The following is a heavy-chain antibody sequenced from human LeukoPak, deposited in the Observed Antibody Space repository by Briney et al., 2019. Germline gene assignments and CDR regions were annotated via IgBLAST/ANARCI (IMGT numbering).Heavy chain of an antibody. J-gene: IGHJ4*02. Sequence: ASVKVSCKASGYMFTSYGISWVRQAPGQGLEWMGWITAYNGDTNYAQKFQGRVTMTTDTSTSTAYMELTSLRSDDTAVYFCARVAVEGFGELWGIDYWGQGTLVTVSS. CDR2: ITAYNGDT. D-gene: IGHD3-10*01. CDR1: GYMFTSYG. CDR3: ARVAVEGFGELWGIDY. V-gene: IGHV1-18*01.